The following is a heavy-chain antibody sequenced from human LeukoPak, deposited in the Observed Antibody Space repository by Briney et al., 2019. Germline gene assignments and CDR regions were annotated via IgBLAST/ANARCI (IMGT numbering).Heavy chain of an antibody. J-gene: IGHJ6*03. Sequence: PSETLSLTCTVSGGSISSSSYYWGWIRQPPGKGLEWIGSIYYSGSTYYNPSLKSRVTISVDTSKNQFSLKLSSVTAADTAVYYCARRGYQLPSYYYYYMDVWGKGTTVTVSS. V-gene: IGHV4-39*07. CDR3: ARRGYQLPSYYYYYMDV. CDR2: IYYSGST. CDR1: GGSISSSSYY. D-gene: IGHD2-2*01.